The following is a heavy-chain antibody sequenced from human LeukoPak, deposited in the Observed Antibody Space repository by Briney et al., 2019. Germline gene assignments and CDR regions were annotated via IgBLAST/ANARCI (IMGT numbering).Heavy chain of an antibody. CDR2: IIPIFGTA. CDR1: GGTFSSYA. D-gene: IGHD3-22*01. CDR3: ARGAYYYDSSGPFY. J-gene: IGHJ4*02. V-gene: IGHV1-69*13. Sequence: ASVKVSCKASGGTFSSYAISWVRQASGQGLEWMGGIIPIFGTANYAQKFQGRVTITADESTSTAYMELSSLRSEDTAVYYCARGAYYYDSSGPFYWGQGTLVTVSS.